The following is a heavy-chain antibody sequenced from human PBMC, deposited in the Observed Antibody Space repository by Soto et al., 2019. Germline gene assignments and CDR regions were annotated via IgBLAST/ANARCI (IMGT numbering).Heavy chain of an antibody. Sequence: PGGSLRLSFAASGFTFSSDAMIWVRQAPGKGLEWVSAISGSGGSTYYADSVKGRFTISRDNSKNTLYLQMNSLRAEDTAVYYCAKDTYSSSCCPSHWGQGTLVTVSS. CDR1: GFTFSSDA. V-gene: IGHV3-23*01. D-gene: IGHD6-13*01. CDR3: AKDTYSSSCCPSH. J-gene: IGHJ4*02. CDR2: ISGSGGST.